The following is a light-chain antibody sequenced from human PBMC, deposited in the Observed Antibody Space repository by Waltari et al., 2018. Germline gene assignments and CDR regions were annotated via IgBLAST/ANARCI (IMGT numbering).Light chain of an antibody. V-gene: IGKV4-1*01. CDR3: QQYYRVPFT. CDR2: WAS. J-gene: IGKJ3*01. Sequence: DIVMTQSPDSLTVSLGERATINSKSSQSVINSADNKNKLAWYQQKAGQPPKLLIYWASTRESGVPDRFSGSGSGTDFTLTISSLQAEDVAVYYCQQYYRVPFTFGPGTKVDIK. CDR1: QSVINSADNKNK.